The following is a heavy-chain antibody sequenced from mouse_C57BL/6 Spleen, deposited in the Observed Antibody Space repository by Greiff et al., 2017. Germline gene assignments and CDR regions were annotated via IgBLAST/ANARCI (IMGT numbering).Heavy chain of an antibody. D-gene: IGHD4-1*01. CDR3: VRGANWAFYYYAMDY. J-gene: IGHJ4*01. V-gene: IGHV10-3*01. CDR2: IRSKSSNYAT. CDR1: GFTFNTYA. Sequence: EVQGVESGGGLVQPKGSLKLSCAASGFTFNTYAMHWVRQAPGKGLEWVDRIRSKSSNYATYYADSVKDRFTISRDESQSMLYLQMNNLKTEDTDMYCRVRGANWAFYYYAMDYWGQGTSVTVSS.